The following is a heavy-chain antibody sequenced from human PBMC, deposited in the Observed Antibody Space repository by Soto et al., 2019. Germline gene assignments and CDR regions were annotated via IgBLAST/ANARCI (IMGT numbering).Heavy chain of an antibody. Sequence: QVQLVESGGGVVQPGRSLRLSCAASGFTFSSYGMHWVRQAPGKGLEWVAVISYDGTNKYYAGSVKGRFTISRDNSKNTLYLQMNSLRAEDTAVYYCAGGYGLTYFDYWGQGTLVTVSS. J-gene: IGHJ4*02. CDR1: GFTFSSYG. V-gene: IGHV3-30*03. CDR2: ISYDGTNK. D-gene: IGHD1-1*01. CDR3: AGGYGLTYFDY.